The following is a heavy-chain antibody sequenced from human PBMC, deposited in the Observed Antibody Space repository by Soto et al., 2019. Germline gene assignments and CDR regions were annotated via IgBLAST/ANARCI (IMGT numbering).Heavy chain of an antibody. J-gene: IGHJ6*02. D-gene: IGHD6-19*01. Sequence: SVKFSCKPSGGTCSSYSISWVRQTPGQGLEWMGGIIPIFGTANYAQKFQGRVTITADESTSTAYMELSSLRSEDTAVYYCARAPGYSSGWQPRYYYGMDVWGQGTTVTVSS. CDR2: IIPIFGTA. CDR1: GGTCSSYS. CDR3: ARAPGYSSGWQPRYYYGMDV. V-gene: IGHV1-69*13.